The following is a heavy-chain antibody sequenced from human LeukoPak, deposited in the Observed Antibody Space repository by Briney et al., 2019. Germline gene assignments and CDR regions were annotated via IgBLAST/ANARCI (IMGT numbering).Heavy chain of an antibody. D-gene: IGHD3-10*01. CDR1: GGTFSSYA. J-gene: IGHJ4*02. CDR3: ARVGLEWFGESHY. Sequence: GASVKVSCKASGGTFSSYAISWVRQAPGQGLEWMGGIIPIFGTANYAQKFQGRVTITADESTSTAYMELSSLRSEDTAVYYCARVGLEWFGESHYWGQGTLVTVSS. CDR2: IIPIFGTA. V-gene: IGHV1-69*13.